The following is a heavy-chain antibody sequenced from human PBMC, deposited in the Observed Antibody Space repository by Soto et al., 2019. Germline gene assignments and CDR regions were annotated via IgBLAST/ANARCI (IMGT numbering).Heavy chain of an antibody. J-gene: IGHJ1*01. V-gene: IGHV4-61*01. CDR2: GANSGTT. CDR1: GESVGSRTSY. CDR3: SMAGHYRYFSS. D-gene: IGHD6-19*01. Sequence: SVTLCLTGSVSGESVGSRTSYWSWIRQPPGKGLEWIGYGANSGTTNYTPTLKSRVNLSLDTSNNQFSLKLASVTAADTAVHYCSMAGHYRYFSSWGQGFLFPVS.